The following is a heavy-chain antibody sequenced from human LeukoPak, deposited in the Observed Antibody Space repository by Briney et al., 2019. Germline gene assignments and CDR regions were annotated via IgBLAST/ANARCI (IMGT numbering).Heavy chain of an antibody. CDR1: GFTFSSYG. CDR2: IKRKSDGGTT. CDR3: ATDQVTD. V-gene: IGHV3-15*01. Sequence: PGRSLRLSCAASGFTFSSYGMHWVRQAPGKGLEWVGRIKRKSDGGTTDCAAPVRDRFTVSRDETKNTVYLQMNSLKIEDTAVYYCATDQVTDWGQGTLVTVSS. J-gene: IGHJ4*02. D-gene: IGHD2-21*02.